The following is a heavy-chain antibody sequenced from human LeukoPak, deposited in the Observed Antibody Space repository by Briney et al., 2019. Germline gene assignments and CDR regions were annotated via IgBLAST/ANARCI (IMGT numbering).Heavy chain of an antibody. CDR3: ARRLTQYDCFDP. CDR1: GDSVSSNSVT. D-gene: IGHD2-2*01. CDR2: TYYRSTWYN. J-gene: IGHJ5*02. Sequence: SQTLSLTCAISGDSVSSNSVTWNWIRQSPSRGLEWLGRTYYRSTWYNDYAVSVRGRITVNPDTSKNQFSLHQNSVTPEDTAVYYCARRLTQYDCFDPWGQGVLVTVSS. V-gene: IGHV6-1*01.